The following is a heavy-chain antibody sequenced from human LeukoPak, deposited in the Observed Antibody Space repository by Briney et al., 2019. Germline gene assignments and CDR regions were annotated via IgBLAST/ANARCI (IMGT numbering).Heavy chain of an antibody. CDR1: GGSISSSSYY. Sequence: SETLSLTCTVSGGSISSSSYYWGWIRQPPGKGLEWIGSIYYSGSTYYNPSLKSRVTISVDTSKNQFSLKLSSVTAADTAVYYCARHGRGLHRSGFPSPFDYWGQGTLVTVSS. V-gene: IGHV4-39*01. D-gene: IGHD6-19*01. CDR2: IYYSGST. J-gene: IGHJ4*02. CDR3: ARHGRGLHRSGFPSPFDY.